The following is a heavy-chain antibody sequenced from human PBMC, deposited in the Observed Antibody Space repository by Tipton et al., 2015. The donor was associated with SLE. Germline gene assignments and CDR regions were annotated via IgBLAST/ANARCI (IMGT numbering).Heavy chain of an antibody. V-gene: IGHV4-59*11. Sequence: TLSLTCTVSGGSISSHYWSWIRQPPGKGLEWIGYIYYSGSTNYNPSLKSRVTISVDTSKNQFSRKLSSVTAADPAVYYCARESREVGYGSYYYYYGMDVWGQGTPVTVSS. D-gene: IGHD2-8*02. CDR3: ARESREVGYGSYYYYYGMDV. J-gene: IGHJ6*02. CDR2: IYYSGST. CDR1: GGSISSHY.